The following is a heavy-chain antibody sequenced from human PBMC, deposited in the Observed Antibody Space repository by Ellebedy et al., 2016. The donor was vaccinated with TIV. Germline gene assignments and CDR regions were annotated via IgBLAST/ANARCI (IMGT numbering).Heavy chain of an antibody. V-gene: IGHV3-66*01. CDR3: VGYYDGKFDY. D-gene: IGHD3-3*01. CDR2: IYTLGNT. J-gene: IGHJ4*02. Sequence: GGSLRLSCVASGFTVATNYMSWVRQAPGKGLEWVSIIYTLGNTYHADSVKGRFNISRDSSKNTLYLEMNSLRVEDTAFYHCVGYYDGKFDYWGRGTLVTVSP. CDR1: GFTVATNY.